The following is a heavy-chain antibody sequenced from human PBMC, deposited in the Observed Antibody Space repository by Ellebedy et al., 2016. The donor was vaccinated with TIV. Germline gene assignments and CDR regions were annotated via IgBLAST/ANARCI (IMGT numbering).Heavy chain of an antibody. D-gene: IGHD2-21*01. Sequence: GESLKISCAVSGFTFSPYWMHWVRQAPGQGLVWVARINEDGTYTNYADSVKGRFTISRDNAKTSLYLQMNSLRAEDTAVYSCVSAARGSNCCEAYWGQGTLVTVSS. V-gene: IGHV3-74*01. CDR3: VSAARGSNCCEAY. J-gene: IGHJ4*02. CDR1: GFTFSPYW. CDR2: INEDGTYT.